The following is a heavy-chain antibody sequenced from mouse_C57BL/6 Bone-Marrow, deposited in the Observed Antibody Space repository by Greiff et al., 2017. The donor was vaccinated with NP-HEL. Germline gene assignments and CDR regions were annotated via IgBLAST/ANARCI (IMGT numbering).Heavy chain of an antibody. V-gene: IGHV1-15*01. CDR2: IDPETGGT. D-gene: IGHD1-1*01. CDR1: GYTFTDYE. J-gene: IGHJ2*01. CDR3: TRDYYGSSYNFDY. Sequence: VQLQESGAELVRPGASVTLSCKASGYTFTDYEMHWVKQTPVHGLEWIGAIDPETGGTAYNQKFKGKAILTADKSSGTAYMELRSLTSEDSAVYYCTRDYYGSSYNFDYWGQGTTLTVSS.